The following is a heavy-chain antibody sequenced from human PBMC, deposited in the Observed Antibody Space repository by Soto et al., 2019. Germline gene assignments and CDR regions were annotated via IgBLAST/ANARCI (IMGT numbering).Heavy chain of an antibody. V-gene: IGHV3-23*01. D-gene: IGHD3-3*01. Sequence: GGSLRLSCAASGFTFSSYAMSWVRQAPGKGLEWVSAISGSGGSTYYADSVKGRFTISSDNSNNTLYLQMNSLRGEDTAVYYCAKGSRRVGDGVLRFLEWFLHDGFDIWGQGXMVTV. CDR1: GFTFSSYA. J-gene: IGHJ3*02. CDR2: ISGSGGST. CDR3: AKGSRRVGDGVLRFLEWFLHDGFDI.